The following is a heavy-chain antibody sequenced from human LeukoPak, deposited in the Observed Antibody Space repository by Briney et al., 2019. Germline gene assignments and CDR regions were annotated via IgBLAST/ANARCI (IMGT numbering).Heavy chain of an antibody. J-gene: IGHJ5*02. Sequence: SETLSLTCTVSGGSISSYYWSWIRQPAGKGLEWIGRIYTSGSTNYNPSLKSRVTMSVDTSKNQFSLKLSSVTAADTAVYYCARDLQQPDVLTSNLFDPWGQGTLVTVSS. D-gene: IGHD6-13*01. CDR3: ARDLQQPDVLTSNLFDP. CDR2: IYTSGST. V-gene: IGHV4-4*07. CDR1: GGSISSYY.